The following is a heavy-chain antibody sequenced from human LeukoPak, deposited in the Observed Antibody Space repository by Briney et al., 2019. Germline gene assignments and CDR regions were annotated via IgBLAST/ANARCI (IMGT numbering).Heavy chain of an antibody. V-gene: IGHV4-30-2*01. CDR3: ARGYYQVDYYGLDV. J-gene: IGHJ6*02. CDR1: GGSISSGGYY. D-gene: IGHD3-10*01. Sequence: SETLSLTCTVSGGSISSGGYYWSWIRQPPGKGLGWIGYIYHSGSTYYNPSLKSRVTISVDRSKNQFSLKLSSVTAADTAVYYCARGYYQVDYYGLDVWGQGTTVTVSS. CDR2: IYHSGST.